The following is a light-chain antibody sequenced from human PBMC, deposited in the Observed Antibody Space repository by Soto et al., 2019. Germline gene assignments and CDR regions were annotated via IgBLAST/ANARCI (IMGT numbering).Light chain of an antibody. CDR2: GNT. Sequence: QSVLTQPPSVSGAPGQRVTMSCTGSSSNIGAGHDVHWYQQVPGTAPKLLVSGNTNRPSGVPDRFSGSNSGTSASLAITGLQAEDEADYYCQSFDSSLNGWVFGGGTKVTVL. J-gene: IGLJ3*02. CDR1: SSNIGAGHD. CDR3: QSFDSSLNGWV. V-gene: IGLV1-40*01.